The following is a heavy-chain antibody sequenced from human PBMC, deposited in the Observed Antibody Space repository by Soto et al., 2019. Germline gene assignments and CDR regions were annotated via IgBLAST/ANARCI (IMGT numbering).Heavy chain of an antibody. V-gene: IGHV4-30-2*01. J-gene: IGHJ5*02. CDR3: ASTWNWFDP. CDR2: ISYSGTT. Sequence: SETLSLTCAVSGGSISSGGYSWSWIRQPPGEGLEWIGFISYSGTTSYSPSLKSRVTISVDKSKNQFSLKLSSVTAADTAVYYCASTWNWFDPWGQGTLVTVSS. CDR1: GGSISSGGYS.